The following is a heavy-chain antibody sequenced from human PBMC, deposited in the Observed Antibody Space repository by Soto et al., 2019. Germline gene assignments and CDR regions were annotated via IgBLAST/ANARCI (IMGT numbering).Heavy chain of an antibody. CDR3: ARSLITMVPEAD. CDR2: SITVGAP. V-gene: IGHV4-59*08. D-gene: IGHD3-10*01. Sequence: SEPCPSPALSLVAPSVVTTGAGSGSPQGRDWSGLGISITVGAPTTTPSLKSRVTISVDTSKNQFSLKLSSVTAADTAVYYCARSLITMVPEADWGQGTLVTVSS. CDR1: VAPSVVTT. J-gene: IGHJ4*02.